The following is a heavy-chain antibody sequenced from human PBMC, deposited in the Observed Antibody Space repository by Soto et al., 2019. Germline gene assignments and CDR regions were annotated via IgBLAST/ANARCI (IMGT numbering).Heavy chain of an antibody. Sequence: QLQLQESGPGLVKPSETLSLTCTVSGGSISSSSYYWGWIRQPPGKGLEWIGSIYYSGSTYYNPSLTSRVTISVDTSKNQFSLKLSSVTAADTAVYYCARHLLEWVVAATPSWFDPWGQGTMVTVSS. V-gene: IGHV4-39*01. CDR2: IYYSGST. CDR1: GGSISSSSYY. J-gene: IGHJ5*02. CDR3: ARHLLEWVVAATPSWFDP. D-gene: IGHD2-15*01.